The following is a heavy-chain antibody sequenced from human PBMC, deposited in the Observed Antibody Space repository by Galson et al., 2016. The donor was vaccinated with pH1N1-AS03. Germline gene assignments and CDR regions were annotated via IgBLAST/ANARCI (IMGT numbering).Heavy chain of an antibody. Sequence: QSGAEVKKPGESLKISCKTSGYIFTSYWVAWVRHIPGKGLEWMGIIYPGDSDTSYSPSFQGQVTISADRSINTAYLQWSSLMASDTAIYYCARQVRDGYNDYFDYWGQGILVTVSS. CDR2: IYPGDSDT. CDR1: GYIFTSYW. CDR3: ARQVRDGYNDYFDY. V-gene: IGHV5-51*01. J-gene: IGHJ4*02. D-gene: IGHD5-24*01.